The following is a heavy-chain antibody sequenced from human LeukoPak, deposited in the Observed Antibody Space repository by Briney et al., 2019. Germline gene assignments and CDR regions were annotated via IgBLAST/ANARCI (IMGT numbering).Heavy chain of an antibody. CDR3: ARTLSSRWTFDY. CDR1: GFTFSSYA. J-gene: IGHJ4*02. CDR2: ISGTGAST. V-gene: IGHV3-23*01. D-gene: IGHD6-13*01. Sequence: GGSLRLSCAASGFTFSSYAMSWVRQAPGKGLEWVSAISGTGASTYYADSVKGRFTISRDNSKNTLFLQMNSPRAEDTAVYYCARTLSSRWTFDYWGQGTLVTVSS.